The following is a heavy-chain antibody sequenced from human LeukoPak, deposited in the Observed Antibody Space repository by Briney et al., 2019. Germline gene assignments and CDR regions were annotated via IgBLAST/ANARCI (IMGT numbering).Heavy chain of an antibody. CDR2: VHYSETT. D-gene: IGHD1-26*01. J-gene: IGHJ5*02. V-gene: IGHV4-39*02. CDR1: GGSISSSIYY. CDR3: AGHRNPKRSSVFRDLSWFDP. Sequence: SETLSLTCTVSGGSISSSIYYWGWIRQPPGKGLEWIGSVHYSETTYYNPSLKSRVTISVDTSKNHFSLKLSSVTAADTAVYYCAGHRNPKRSSVFRDLSWFDPWGQGTLVTVSS.